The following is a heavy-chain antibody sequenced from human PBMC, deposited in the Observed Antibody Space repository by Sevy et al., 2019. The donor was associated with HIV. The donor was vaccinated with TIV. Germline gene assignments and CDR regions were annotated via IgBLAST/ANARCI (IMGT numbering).Heavy chain of an antibody. CDR2: IYPSDSET. J-gene: IGHJ4*02. CDR1: GYSFSSHW. CDR3: ARQKRSADFLDY. D-gene: IGHD2-21*02. Sequence: GESLKISCMASGYSFSSHWIGWVRQKPGKGLEWVGIIYPSDSETTYSPSFQGQVTISADKSINTAYLQWSSLKASDSAMYYCARQKRSADFLDYWGQGTVVTVSS. V-gene: IGHV5-51*01.